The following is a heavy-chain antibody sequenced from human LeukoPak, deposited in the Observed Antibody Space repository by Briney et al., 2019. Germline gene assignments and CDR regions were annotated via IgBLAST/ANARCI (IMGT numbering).Heavy chain of an antibody. D-gene: IGHD3-22*01. CDR3: ARDPNYYDSSGCFDY. V-gene: IGHV4-34*01. CDR1: GGSFSGYY. J-gene: IGHJ4*02. Sequence: SETLSLTCAVYGGSFSGYYWSWIRQPPGKGLEWIGKINHSGSTNYNPSLKSRVTISVDTSKNQFSLKLSSVTAADTAVYYCARDPNYYDSSGCFDYWGQGTLVTVSS. CDR2: INHSGST.